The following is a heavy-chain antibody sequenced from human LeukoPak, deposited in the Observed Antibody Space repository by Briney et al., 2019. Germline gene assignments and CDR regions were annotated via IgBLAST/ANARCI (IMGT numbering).Heavy chain of an antibody. V-gene: IGHV5-51*01. CDR2: IYPGDSDT. Sequence: GESLKISCQASGYKITSHWIAWVRQMPGKSPEWMGIIYPGDSDTRYSPSFQGQVTISADKSISTAYLQWSSLKASDTAMYYCARRGGGRLLWFGELFPFDYWGQGTLVTVSS. D-gene: IGHD3-10*01. CDR3: ARRGGGRLLWFGELFPFDY. CDR1: GYKITSHW. J-gene: IGHJ4*02.